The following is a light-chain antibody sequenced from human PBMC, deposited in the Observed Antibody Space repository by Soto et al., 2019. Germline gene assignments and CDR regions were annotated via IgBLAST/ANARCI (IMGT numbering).Light chain of an antibody. CDR3: AAWADSLHGFYV. J-gene: IGLJ1*01. CDR2: SNN. CDR1: SSNSGSNT. Sequence: QSVLTQPPSASGTPGQRVAISCSGSSSNSGSNTVSWYQQFPQTAPKLLIYSNNQRPSGVPDRFSGSKSGTSASLAISGLQSEDEADYYCAAWADSLHGFYVFGTGTKVTVL. V-gene: IGLV1-44*01.